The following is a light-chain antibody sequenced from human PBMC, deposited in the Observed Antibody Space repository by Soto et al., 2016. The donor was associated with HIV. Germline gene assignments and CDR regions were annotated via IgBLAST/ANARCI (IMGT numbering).Light chain of an antibody. Sequence: DIQMTQYPSSLSASVGDRVTITCRASQGISNSLVWYQQKPGKAPKLLLNTASTLESGVPSRFSGSGSGTAYTLTISSLQPADFATYYCQQYYNTPFTFGPGTKVEI. V-gene: IGKV1-NL1*01. CDR3: QQYYNTPFT. CDR2: TAS. CDR1: QGISNS. J-gene: IGKJ3*01.